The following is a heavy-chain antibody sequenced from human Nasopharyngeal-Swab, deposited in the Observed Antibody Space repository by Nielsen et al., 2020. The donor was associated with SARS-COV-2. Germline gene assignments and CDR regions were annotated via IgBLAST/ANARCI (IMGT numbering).Heavy chain of an antibody. J-gene: IGHJ4*02. Sequence: SETLSLTCAVYGVSFSGYYWSWIRQPPGKGLEWIGEINHSESTNYNPSLKSRVTISVDTSKNQFSLKLSSVTAADTAVYYCARGRYSSSWYSYWGQGTLVTVSS. CDR3: ARGRYSSSWYSY. V-gene: IGHV4-34*01. D-gene: IGHD6-13*01. CDR1: GVSFSGYY. CDR2: INHSEST.